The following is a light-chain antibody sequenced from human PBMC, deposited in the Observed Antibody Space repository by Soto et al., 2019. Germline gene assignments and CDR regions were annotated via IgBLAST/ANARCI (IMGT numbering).Light chain of an antibody. CDR3: QQYGGSPPYT. CDR1: QSVSSSY. Sequence: EMVLTQSPGTLSLSPGERATLSCRASQSVSSSYLAWYQQKHGQAPRLLIYSASSRATGIPDRFSGSGSGTDFTLTISRLEPEDFAVYYCQQYGGSPPYTFGQGTKLEIK. J-gene: IGKJ2*01. V-gene: IGKV3-20*01. CDR2: SAS.